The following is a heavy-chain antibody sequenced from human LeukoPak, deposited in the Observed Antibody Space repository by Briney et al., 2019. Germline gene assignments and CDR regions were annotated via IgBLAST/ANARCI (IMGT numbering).Heavy chain of an antibody. D-gene: IGHD3-22*01. CDR2: IKQDGSEK. J-gene: IGHJ4*02. Sequence: PGGSLRLSCAASGFTFSSYWMSWVRQAPGKGLEWVANIKQDGSEKYYVDSVKGRFTISRDNAKSSLYLQMNSLRAEDTAVYYCARDSRGSGYSNFDYWGQGTLVTVSS. V-gene: IGHV3-7*01. CDR1: GFTFSSYW. CDR3: ARDSRGSGYSNFDY.